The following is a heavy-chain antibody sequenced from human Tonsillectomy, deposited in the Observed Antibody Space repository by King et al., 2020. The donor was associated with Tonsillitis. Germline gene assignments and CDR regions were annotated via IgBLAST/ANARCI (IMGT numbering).Heavy chain of an antibody. J-gene: IGHJ3*02. CDR1: GGPFSDNY. V-gene: IGHV4-34*01. Sequence: VQLQQWGAGLLKPSETLSLTCAVNGGPFSDNYWTWVRQSPEKGLEWIGEIDHSGSTNSSPSLKSRVTMSVDTSKSQFSLKLTSVTAADRGVYYCARERRIPKYIGSDYMRALDIWGQGTTVTVSS. CDR3: ARERRIPKYIGSDYMRALDI. CDR2: IDHSGST. D-gene: IGHD4-11*01.